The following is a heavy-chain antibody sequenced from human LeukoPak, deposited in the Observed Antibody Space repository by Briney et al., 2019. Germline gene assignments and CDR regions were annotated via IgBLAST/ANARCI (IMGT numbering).Heavy chain of an antibody. J-gene: IGHJ4*02. CDR3: ARARRYSSSEFDY. V-gene: IGHV1-69*13. CDR1: GGTFSSYA. Sequence: SVKVSCKASGGTFSSYAISWVRQAPGQGLEWMGGIIPIFGTADYAQRFQGRVTITADESTSTAYMELSSLRSEDTAVYYCARARRYSSSEFDYWGQGTLVTVSS. D-gene: IGHD6-6*01. CDR2: IIPIFGTA.